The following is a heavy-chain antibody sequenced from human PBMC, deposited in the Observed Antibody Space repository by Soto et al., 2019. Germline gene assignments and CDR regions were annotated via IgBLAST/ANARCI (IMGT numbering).Heavy chain of an antibody. J-gene: IGHJ6*02. CDR3: ARFYYDSSGYLPSPYYYYYGMDV. CDR1: GFTFDNYA. V-gene: IGHV3-20*04. D-gene: IGHD3-22*01. Sequence: PGGSLRLSCTVSGFTFDNYAMSWVRQAPGKGLEWISGINWNGASAGYAGSVKGRFTISRDNAKNSLYLQMNSLRAEDTAVYYCARFYYDSSGYLPSPYYYYYGMDVWGQGTTVTVSS. CDR2: INWNGASA.